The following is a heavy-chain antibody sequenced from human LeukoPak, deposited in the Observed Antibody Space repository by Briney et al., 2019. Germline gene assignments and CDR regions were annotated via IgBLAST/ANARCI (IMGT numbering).Heavy chain of an antibody. CDR3: ARGPTDGWLVSYYYYGMDV. J-gene: IGHJ6*02. CDR2: INHSGST. D-gene: IGHD6-19*01. V-gene: IGHV4-34*01. CDR1: GGSFSGYY. Sequence: SETLSLTCAVYGGSFSGYYWSWIRQPPGKGLEWIGEINHSGSTNYNPSLKSRVTISVDTSKNQFSLKLSSVTAADTAVYYCARGPTDGWLVSYYYYGMDVWGQGTTVTVSS.